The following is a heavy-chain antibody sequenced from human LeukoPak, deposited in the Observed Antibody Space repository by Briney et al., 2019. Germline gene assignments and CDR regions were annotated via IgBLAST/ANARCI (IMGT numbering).Heavy chain of an antibody. CDR1: GGTFSSYA. CDR2: IIPIFGTA. CDR3: ARDRDGSGI. Sequence: SVKVSCKAAGGTFSSYAISWGRQPPGQGREWMGGIIPIFGTANYSQKFKDRVKITADESPSTAYMELSSLSSEDTAVYYCARDRDGSGIWGQGTLVTVSS. D-gene: IGHD3-10*01. V-gene: IGHV1-69*13. J-gene: IGHJ4*02.